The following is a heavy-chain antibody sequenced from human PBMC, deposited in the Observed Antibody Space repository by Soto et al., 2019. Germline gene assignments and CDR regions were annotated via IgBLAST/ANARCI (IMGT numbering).Heavy chain of an antibody. CDR1: GGSISSSSYY. CDR3: ASHRLAVVRNFDY. D-gene: IGHD6-19*01. J-gene: IGHJ4*02. V-gene: IGHV4-39*01. Sequence: SETLSLTCTVSGGSISSSSYYWGWIRQPPGKGLEWIGSIYYSGSTYYNPSLKSRVTISVDTSKNQFSLKLSSVTAADTAVYYSASHRLAVVRNFDYWGQGTLVTVSP. CDR2: IYYSGST.